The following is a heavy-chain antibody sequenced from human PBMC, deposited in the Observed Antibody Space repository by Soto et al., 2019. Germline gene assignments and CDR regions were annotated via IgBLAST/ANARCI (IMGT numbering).Heavy chain of an antibody. Sequence: GGSLRLSCSASGFTFSSYAMHWVRQAPGKGLEYVSAISSNGGSTYYADSVKGRFTISRNNSKNTLYLQMSSLRAEDTAVYYCVKDQRRMKVGATIDAFDIWGQGTMVTVSS. V-gene: IGHV3-64D*08. CDR1: GFTFSSYA. J-gene: IGHJ3*02. D-gene: IGHD1-26*01. CDR2: ISSNGGST. CDR3: VKDQRRMKVGATIDAFDI.